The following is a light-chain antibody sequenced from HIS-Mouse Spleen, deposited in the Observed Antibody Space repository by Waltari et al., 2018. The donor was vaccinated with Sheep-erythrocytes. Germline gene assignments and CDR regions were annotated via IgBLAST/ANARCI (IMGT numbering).Light chain of an antibody. V-gene: IGKV3-11*01. J-gene: IGKJ1*01. CDR3: QQRSNWPPT. CDR1: QSVSSY. CDR2: DAS. Sequence: EIVLTQSPATLSLSPGERATLSSRASQSVSSYLAWYQQKPGQAPRLLIYDASNRATGIPARFSGSVSGTDFTLTISSLEPEDFAVYYCQQRSNWPPTFGQGTKVEIK.